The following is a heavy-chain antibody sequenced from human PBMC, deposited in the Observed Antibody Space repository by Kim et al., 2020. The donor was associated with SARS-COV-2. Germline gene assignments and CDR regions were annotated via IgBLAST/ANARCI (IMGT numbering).Heavy chain of an antibody. D-gene: IGHD2-21*01. V-gene: IGHV3-48*02. CDR2: IISSSTTI. CDR1: GFTFSSYA. CDR3: ARSNIVVFDL. Sequence: GGSLRLSCAASGFTFSSYAMNWVRQAPGKGLEWVSYIISSSTTIHYADSVKGRFTVSRDNAKNSLYLQMNSLRDEDTAVYYRARSNIVVFDLWGRGTLVTVSS. J-gene: IGHJ2*01.